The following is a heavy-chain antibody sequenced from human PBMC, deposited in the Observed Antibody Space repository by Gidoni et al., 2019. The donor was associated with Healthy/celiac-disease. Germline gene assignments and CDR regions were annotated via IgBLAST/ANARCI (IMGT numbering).Heavy chain of an antibody. CDR2: IRSKAYGGTT. J-gene: IGHJ5*02. CDR3: TRDGGDYGDYNNWFDP. D-gene: IGHD4-17*01. V-gene: IGHV3-49*04. Sequence: EVQLVESGGGLLQPGRSLRLSCTASGFTSGDYAMSWVRQASGKGLEWVGFIRSKAYGGTTEYAASVKGRFTISRDDSKSIAYLQMNSLKTEDTAVYYCTRDGGDYGDYNNWFDPWGQGTLVTVSS. CDR1: GFTSGDYA.